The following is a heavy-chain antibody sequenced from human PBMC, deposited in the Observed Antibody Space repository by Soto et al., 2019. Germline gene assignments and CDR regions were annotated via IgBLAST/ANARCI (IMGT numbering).Heavy chain of an antibody. CDR3: ARGPTGTAMVFRPYYYYYMDV. CDR2: MNPNSGNT. J-gene: IGHJ6*03. V-gene: IGHV1-8*01. Sequence: GASVKVSCKASGYTFTSYDINWVRQATGQGLEWMGWMNPNSGNTGYAQKFQGRVTMTRNTSISAAYMELSSLRSEDTAVYYCARGPTGTAMVFRPYYYYYMDVWGKGTKVTVSS. CDR1: GYTFTSYD. D-gene: IGHD5-18*01.